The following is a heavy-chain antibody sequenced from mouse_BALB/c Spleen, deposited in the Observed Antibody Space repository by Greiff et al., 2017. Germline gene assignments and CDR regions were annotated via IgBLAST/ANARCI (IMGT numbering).Heavy chain of an antibody. CDR2: IYPSDSYT. Sequence: QVQLKQPGAELVRPGASVKLSCKASGYTFTSYWINWVKQRPGQGLEWIGNIYPSDSYTNYNQKFKDKATLTVDKSSSTAYMQLSSPKSEDSAVYYCTRDSSYAMDYWGQGTSVTVSS. CDR1: GYTFTSYW. J-gene: IGHJ4*01. V-gene: IGHV1-69*02. CDR3: TRDSSYAMDY.